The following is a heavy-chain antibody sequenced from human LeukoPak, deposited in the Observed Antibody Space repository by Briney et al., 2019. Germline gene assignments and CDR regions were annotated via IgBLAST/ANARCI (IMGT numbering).Heavy chain of an antibody. V-gene: IGHV1-18*01. CDR3: ARETLPSDDSSAVFGYFDL. CDR2: ISAYNGNT. D-gene: IGHD3-22*01. J-gene: IGHJ2*01. Sequence: ASVKVSCKASGYTFTSYGISWVRQAPGQRLEWMGWISAYNGNTNYAQKLQGRVTMTIDTSTSTAYMELRSLRSADTAVYYCARETLPSDDSSAVFGYFDLWGRGNLVTVSS. CDR1: GYTFTSYG.